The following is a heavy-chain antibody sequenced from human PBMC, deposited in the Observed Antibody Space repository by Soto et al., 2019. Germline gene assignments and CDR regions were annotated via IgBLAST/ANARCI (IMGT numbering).Heavy chain of an antibody. D-gene: IGHD6-13*01. CDR3: ATAIAATGPADD. V-gene: IGHV1-18*01. CDR1: GSTFTSNG. Sequence: QIHLMQSEAEVKKPGASVKVSCKASGSTFTSNGFTWVRQAPGQGLQWRGWIGAYNSNTNYARKFQRPVPMTIDTSTSTVLMELTSLTSDDTAVYYCATAIAATGPADDWGQGTLVTVSS. CDR2: IGAYNSNT. J-gene: IGHJ4*02.